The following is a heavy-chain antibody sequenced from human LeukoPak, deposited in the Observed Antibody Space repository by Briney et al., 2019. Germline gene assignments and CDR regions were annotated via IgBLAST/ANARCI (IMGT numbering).Heavy chain of an antibody. D-gene: IGHD3-10*01. Sequence: GGSLRLSCAASGFTFDDYAMHWVRQAPGKGLEWVSGISWNSGSIGYADSVKGRFTISRDNAKNSLYLQINSLRAEDTALYYCAKDIGPYGSGSYSRNWFDPWGQGTLVTVSS. J-gene: IGHJ5*02. CDR3: AKDIGPYGSGSYSRNWFDP. CDR2: ISWNSGSI. CDR1: GFTFDDYA. V-gene: IGHV3-9*01.